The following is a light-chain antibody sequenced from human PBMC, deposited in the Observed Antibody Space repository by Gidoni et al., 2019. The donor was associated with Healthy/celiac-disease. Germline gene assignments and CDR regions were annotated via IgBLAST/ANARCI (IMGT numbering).Light chain of an antibody. V-gene: IGLV1-40*01. CDR1: SSNIGAGYD. CDR2: GNS. J-gene: IGLJ2*01. Sequence: QSVLTQPPSVSGAPRQRVTISCTGSSSNIGAGYDVHWYQQLPGTAPKLLIYGNSNRPSGVPDRFSGSKSGTSASLAITGLQAEDEADYYCQSYDSSLSGYVVFGGGTKLIVL. CDR3: QSYDSSLSGYVV.